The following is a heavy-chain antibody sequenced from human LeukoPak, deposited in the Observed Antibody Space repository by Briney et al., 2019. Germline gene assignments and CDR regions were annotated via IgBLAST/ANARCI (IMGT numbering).Heavy chain of an antibody. D-gene: IGHD3-3*01. V-gene: IGHV3-21*01. CDR1: GFTFSSYS. Sequence: GGSLRLSCAASGFTFSSYSMNWVRQAPGKGLEWVSSISSSSSYIYYADSVKGRFTISRDNAKNSLYLQMNSLRAEDTAVYYCARGRNYDFWSGYYYYYYGMDVWGQGTTVTVSS. CDR3: ARGRNYDFWSGYYYYYYGMDV. J-gene: IGHJ6*02. CDR2: ISSSSSYI.